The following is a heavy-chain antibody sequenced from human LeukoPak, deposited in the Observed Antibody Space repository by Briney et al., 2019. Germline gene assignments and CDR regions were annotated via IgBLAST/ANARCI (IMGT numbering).Heavy chain of an antibody. CDR3: ARALAGEGWFDP. CDR1: GFSVSGNY. V-gene: IGHV3-66*01. Sequence: GGSLRLSCTVSGFSVSGNYMSWVRQAPGLGLDWVSVIYSVGSTYYADSVKGRVTISRDNSKNTLYLQMSSLRAEDTAVYYCARALAGEGWFDPWGQGTLVTVSS. J-gene: IGHJ5*02. CDR2: IYSVGST. D-gene: IGHD1-26*01.